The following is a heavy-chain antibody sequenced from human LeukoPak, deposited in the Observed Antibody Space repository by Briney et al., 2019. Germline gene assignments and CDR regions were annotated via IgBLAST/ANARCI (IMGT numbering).Heavy chain of an antibody. Sequence: GSLRLSCAASGFTFSSYAMNWVRRAPGKGLEWVSAISGRGGSTYYADSVKGRFTISRANSKNTLYLQMNSLRAEDTAVYDCAKDAAAAGYFDYWGQGTLVTVSS. CDR2: ISGRGGST. CDR1: GFTFSSYA. D-gene: IGHD6-13*01. J-gene: IGHJ4*02. V-gene: IGHV3-23*01. CDR3: AKDAAAAGYFDY.